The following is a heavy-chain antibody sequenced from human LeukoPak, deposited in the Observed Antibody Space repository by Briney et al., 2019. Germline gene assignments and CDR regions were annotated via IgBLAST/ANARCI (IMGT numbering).Heavy chain of an antibody. Sequence: GESLKISCKGSGYSFTSYWISWVHQLPGKGLELMGRIDPSDSYTNYSPSFQGHVTISADKSISTAYLQWSSLKASDTAMYYCARRREDSSSWSSTDYWGQGTLVTVSS. J-gene: IGHJ4*02. CDR3: ARRREDSSSWSSTDY. CDR1: GYSFTSYW. V-gene: IGHV5-10-1*01. CDR2: IDPSDSYT. D-gene: IGHD6-13*01.